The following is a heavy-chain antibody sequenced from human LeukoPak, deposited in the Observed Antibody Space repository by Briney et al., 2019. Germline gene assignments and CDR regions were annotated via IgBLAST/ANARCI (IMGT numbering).Heavy chain of an antibody. D-gene: IGHD3-9*01. V-gene: IGHV1-2*02. CDR2: INPNSGGT. Sequence: GESLKISCKGSGYSFTSYWIGWVRQAPGQGLEWMGWINPNSGGTNYAQKFQGRVTMTRDTSISTAYMELSRLRSDDTAVYYCARDPWRRYFDWFTQIDYWGQGTLVTVSS. J-gene: IGHJ4*02. CDR3: ARDPWRRYFDWFTQIDY. CDR1: GYSFTSYW.